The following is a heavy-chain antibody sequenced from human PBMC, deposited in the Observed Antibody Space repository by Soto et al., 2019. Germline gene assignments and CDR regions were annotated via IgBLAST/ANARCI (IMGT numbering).Heavy chain of an antibody. Sequence: EVQLVESGGGLVQPGGSLRLSCAASGFTFSSYEMNWVRQAPGKGPEWFSYISSSGSTIYYADSVKGRFTISRDNAKNSLYLQMNSLRAEDTAVYYCARAKYCGGYCYSDPSYYFAYCGQGSMVTVSS. J-gene: IGHJ4*02. CDR2: ISSSGSTI. D-gene: IGHD2-21*02. CDR3: ARAKYCGGYCYSDPSYYFAY. CDR1: GFTFSSYE. V-gene: IGHV3-48*03.